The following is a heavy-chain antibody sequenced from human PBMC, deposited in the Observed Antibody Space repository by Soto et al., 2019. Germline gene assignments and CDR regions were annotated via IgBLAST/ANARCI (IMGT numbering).Heavy chain of an antibody. D-gene: IGHD1-1*01. V-gene: IGHV2-5*02. Sequence: GPTLANPTQTLTLTCCLAGFALTVRPVGVGWIGQSPGKAPEWLAVIYWDDDKRYSPSLRNRLTITKASSNNHVVLLMTNMDPADSGTYYCAHRLGRYTWNDGYLDYWGQGALVTVSS. CDR1: GFALTVRPVG. CDR3: AHRLGRYTWNDGYLDY. CDR2: IYWDDDK. J-gene: IGHJ4*02.